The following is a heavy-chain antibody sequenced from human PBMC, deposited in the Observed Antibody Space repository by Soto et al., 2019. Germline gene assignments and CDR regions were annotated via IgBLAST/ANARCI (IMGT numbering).Heavy chain of an antibody. CDR1: GYTFTSYD. Sequence: GASLKVSCKASGYTFTSYDINWVRQATGQGLEWMGWMNPNSGNTGYAQKFQGRVTMTRNTSISTAYMELSSLRSEDTAVYYCARGGAGKQWPFGHDAFDIWGQGTMVTVSS. CDR3: ARGGAGKQWPFGHDAFDI. J-gene: IGHJ3*02. V-gene: IGHV1-8*01. CDR2: MNPNSGNT. D-gene: IGHD6-19*01.